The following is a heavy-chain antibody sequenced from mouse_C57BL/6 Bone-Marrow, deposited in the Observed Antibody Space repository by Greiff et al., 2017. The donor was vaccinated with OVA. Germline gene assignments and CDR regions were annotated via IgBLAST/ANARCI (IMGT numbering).Heavy chain of an antibody. D-gene: IGHD1-1*01. CDR3: ARWDYGSRDY. CDR1: GYTFTSYW. CDR2: IYPSDSET. V-gene: IGHV1-61*01. Sequence: VQLQQPGAELVRPGSSVKLSCKASGYTFTSYWMDWVKQRPGQGLEWIGNIYPSDSETHYNQKFKDKATLTVDKSSSTAYMQLSSLTSEDSAVYYCARWDYGSRDYWGQGTTLTVSS. J-gene: IGHJ2*01.